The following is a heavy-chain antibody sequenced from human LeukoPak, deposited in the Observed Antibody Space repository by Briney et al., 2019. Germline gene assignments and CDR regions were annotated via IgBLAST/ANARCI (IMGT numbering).Heavy chain of an antibody. J-gene: IGHJ4*02. D-gene: IGHD3-9*01. Sequence: GGSLRPSCAASGFTFSSYGMHWVRQAPGKGLEWVAVISYDGSNKYYADSVKGRFTISRDNSKNTLYLQMNSLRAEDTAVYYCARDRLDDILTGYFPFTFDYWGQGTLVTVSS. CDR1: GFTFSSYG. CDR2: ISYDGSNK. V-gene: IGHV3-30*03. CDR3: ARDRLDDILTGYFPFTFDY.